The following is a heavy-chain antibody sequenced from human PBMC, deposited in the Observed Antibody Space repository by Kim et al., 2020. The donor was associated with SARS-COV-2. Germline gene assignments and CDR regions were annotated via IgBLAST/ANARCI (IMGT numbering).Heavy chain of an antibody. J-gene: IGHJ6*02. CDR3: ARVELLYHYYGMDV. V-gene: IGHV1-2*02. Sequence: AQKFQGRVTMTRDTSISTAYMELSRLRSDDTAVYYCARVELLYHYYGMDVWGQGTTVTVSS. D-gene: IGHD2-15*01.